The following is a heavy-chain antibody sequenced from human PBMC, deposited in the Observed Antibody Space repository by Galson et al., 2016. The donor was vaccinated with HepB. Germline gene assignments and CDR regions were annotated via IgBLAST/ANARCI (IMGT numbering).Heavy chain of an antibody. V-gene: IGHV4-34*01. CDR3: ARGTRSYYFYYIDV. J-gene: IGHJ6*03. D-gene: IGHD3/OR15-3a*01. CDR2: IDQRGSA. CDR1: NGSFNEYY. Sequence: SETLSRTCVVYNGSFNEYYWNWVRQPPGQGLEWIGQIDQRGSAYYNPSLKRQVTISVDRSNTHISLEVTSLTAADTAVYYCARGTRSYYFYYIDVWGKGTTVTVSS.